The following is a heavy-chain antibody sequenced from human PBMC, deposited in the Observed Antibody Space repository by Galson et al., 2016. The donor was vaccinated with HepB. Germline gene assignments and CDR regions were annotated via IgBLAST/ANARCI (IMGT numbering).Heavy chain of an antibody. CDR3: ARDGGVPGAACDF. D-gene: IGHD3-16*01. CDR1: GFTFSGYS. CDR2: ISSSSRNI. V-gene: IGHV3-48*02. Sequence: SLRLSCAASGFTFSGYSMNWVRQAPGKGLEWVSYISSSSRNINYADSVKGRFTISRDNAKNSLYLQMNSLRDEDTAVYYCARDGGVPGAACDFWGQGTMVTVSS. J-gene: IGHJ3*01.